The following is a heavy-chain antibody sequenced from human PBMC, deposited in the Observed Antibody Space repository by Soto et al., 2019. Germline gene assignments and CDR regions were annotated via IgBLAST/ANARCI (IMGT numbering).Heavy chain of an antibody. Sequence: PSETLSLTCAVSGYSISSGYYWGCIRQPPGKGLEWIGSIYHSGSTYYNPSLKSRVTISVDTSKNQFSLKLSSVTAADTAVYYCARGPGAYSSSWYNWFDPWGQGTLVTVSS. CDR3: ARGPGAYSSSWYNWFDP. V-gene: IGHV4-38-2*01. CDR1: GYSISSGYY. J-gene: IGHJ5*02. CDR2: IYHSGST. D-gene: IGHD6-13*01.